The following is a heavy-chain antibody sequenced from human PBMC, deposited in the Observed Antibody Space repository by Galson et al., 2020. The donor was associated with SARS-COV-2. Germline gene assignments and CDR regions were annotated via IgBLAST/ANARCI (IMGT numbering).Heavy chain of an antibody. J-gene: IGHJ4*02. V-gene: IGHV4-59*08. CDR3: ARLDYYGSGSDRPGFDY. CDR2: IYYSGST. CDR1: GGSISSYY. D-gene: IGHD3-10*01. Sequence: SQTLSLTCTVSGGSISSYYWSWIRQPPGKGLEWIGYIYYSGSTNYNPSLKSRVTISVDTSKNQFSLKLSSVTAADTAVYYCARLDYYGSGSDRPGFDYWGQGTLVTVSS.